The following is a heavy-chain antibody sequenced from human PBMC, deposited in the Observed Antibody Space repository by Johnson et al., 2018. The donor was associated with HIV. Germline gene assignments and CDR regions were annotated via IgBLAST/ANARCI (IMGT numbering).Heavy chain of an antibody. CDR2: IKSRANSGTA. D-gene: IGHD1-26*01. CDR1: GFTLSNYW. J-gene: IGHJ3*01. V-gene: IGHV3-15*01. CDR3: VTADRGSA. Sequence: EVQLVESGGGLVQRGGSLRLSCAASGFTLSNYWMSWVRQAPGKGLEWVGRIKSRANSGTADYAAPVRGRFTFSTDASTTTLYLRMNSLRDEDTAVYYCVTADRGSAWGQGTTVTVSS.